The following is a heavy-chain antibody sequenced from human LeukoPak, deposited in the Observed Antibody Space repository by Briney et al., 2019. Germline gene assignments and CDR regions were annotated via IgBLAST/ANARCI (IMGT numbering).Heavy chain of an antibody. V-gene: IGHV3-30-3*01. D-gene: IGHD3-22*01. CDR3: ARPKDYYDSSGYYLNWFDP. Sequence: GRSLRLSCAASGFTFSTYIMHWVRQAPGKGLEWVAVISYDGSKKYYADSVKGRFTISRDNSKNTLYLQMNSLGAEDTAVYYCARPKDYYDSSGYYLNWFDPWGQGTLVTVSS. CDR2: ISYDGSKK. J-gene: IGHJ5*02. CDR1: GFTFSTYI.